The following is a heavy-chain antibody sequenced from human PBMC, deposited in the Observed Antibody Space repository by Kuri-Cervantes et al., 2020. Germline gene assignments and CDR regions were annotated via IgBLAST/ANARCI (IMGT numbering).Heavy chain of an antibody. V-gene: IGHV1-2*04. CDR3: ARRYLDGGADY. CDR2: INPNSGGT. J-gene: IGHJ4*02. CDR1: GYTCTSYG. Sequence: ASVKVSCKASGYTCTSYGISWVRQAPGQGLEWMGWINPNSGGTNYAQKFQGWVTMTRDTSISTAYMELSRLRSDDTAVYYCARRYLDGGADYWGQGTLVTVSS. D-gene: IGHD3/OR15-3a*01.